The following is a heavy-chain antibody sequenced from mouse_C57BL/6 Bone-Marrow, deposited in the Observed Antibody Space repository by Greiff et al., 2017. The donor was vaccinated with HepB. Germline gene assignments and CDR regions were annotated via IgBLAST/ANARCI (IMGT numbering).Heavy chain of an antibody. CDR2: ISSGGSYT. D-gene: IGHD3-3*01. J-gene: IGHJ4*01. Sequence: EVKLMESGGDLVKPGGSLKLSCAASGFTFSSYGMSWVRQTPDKRLEWVATISSGGSYTYYPDSVKGRFTISRDNAKNTLYLQMSSLKSEDTAMYYCARGDSPYYYAMDYWGQGTSVTVSS. CDR3: ARGDSPYYYAMDY. CDR1: GFTFSSYG. V-gene: IGHV5-6*01.